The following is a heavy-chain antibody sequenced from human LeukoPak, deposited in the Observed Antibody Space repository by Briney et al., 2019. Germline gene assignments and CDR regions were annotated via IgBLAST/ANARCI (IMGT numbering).Heavy chain of an antibody. J-gene: IGHJ4*02. V-gene: IGHV1-2*02. CDR2: INPNSGGT. D-gene: IGHD3-10*01. Sequence: ASVKVSCKASGYTFTGYYMHWVRQAPGQGLEWMGWINPNSGGTNYAQKFQGRVTMTRDTSISTAYMELSSLRSEDTAVYYCARVGVGGSGSYPFDYWGQGTLVTVSS. CDR1: GYTFTGYY. CDR3: ARVGVGGSGSYPFDY.